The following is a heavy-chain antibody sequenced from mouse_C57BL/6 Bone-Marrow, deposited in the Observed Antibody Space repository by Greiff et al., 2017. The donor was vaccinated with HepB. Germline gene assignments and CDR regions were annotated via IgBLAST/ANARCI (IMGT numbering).Heavy chain of an antibody. CDR1: GFTFSSYA. D-gene: IGHD1-1*01. V-gene: IGHV5-4*01. CDR3: ASLYYGSRHWYFDV. J-gene: IGHJ1*03. Sequence: VQLMESGGGLVKPGGSLKLSCAASGFTFSSYAMSWVRQTPEKRLEWVATISDGGSYTYYPDNVKGRFTISRDNAKNNLYLQMSHLKSEDTAMYYCASLYYGSRHWYFDVWGTGTTVTVSS. CDR2: ISDGGSYT.